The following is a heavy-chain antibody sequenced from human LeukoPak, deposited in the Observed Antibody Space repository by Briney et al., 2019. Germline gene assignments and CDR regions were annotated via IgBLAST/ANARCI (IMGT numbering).Heavy chain of an antibody. CDR3: ARGGDYVWGSYRPSFDY. V-gene: IGHV4-59*01. Sequence: SETLSLTCTVSGGSISSYYWSWIRQPPGKGLEWIGYIYYSGSTNYNPSLKSRVTISVDTSKNQFSLKLSSVTAADTAVYYCARGGDYVWGSYRPSFDYWGQGTLVTVSS. J-gene: IGHJ4*02. CDR2: IYYSGST. CDR1: GGSISSYY. D-gene: IGHD3-16*02.